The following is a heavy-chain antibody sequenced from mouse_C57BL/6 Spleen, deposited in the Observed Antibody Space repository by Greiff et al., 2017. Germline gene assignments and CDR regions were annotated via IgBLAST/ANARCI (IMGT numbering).Heavy chain of an antibody. J-gene: IGHJ2*03. D-gene: IGHD1-1*02. CDR3: ARSYGMGDYISYYVGY. V-gene: IGHV1-76*01. CDR2: IYPGTGNT. CDR1: GYTFTDYY. Sequence: VKVVESGAELVRPGASVKLSCKASGYTFTDYYINWVKQRPGQGLEWIARIYPGTGNTSYNEKFKGKATLTAEKSSSTAYMQLSSLASEDSAVYFCARSYGMGDYISYYVGYWRQGTSLTVS.